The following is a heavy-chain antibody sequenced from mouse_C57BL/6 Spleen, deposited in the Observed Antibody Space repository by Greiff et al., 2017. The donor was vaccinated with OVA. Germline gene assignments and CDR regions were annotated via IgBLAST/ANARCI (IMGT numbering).Heavy chain of an antibody. CDR1: GFTFSDYG. D-gene: IGHD2-3*01. CDR3: ARNDYWYFDV. Sequence: EVHLVESGGGLVKPGGSLKLSCAASGFTFSDYGMHWVRQAPEKGLEWVAYISSGSSTIYYADTVKGRFTISRDNAKNTLFLQMTSLRSEDTAMYYCARNDYWYFDVWGTGTTVTVSS. J-gene: IGHJ1*03. CDR2: ISSGSSTI. V-gene: IGHV5-17*01.